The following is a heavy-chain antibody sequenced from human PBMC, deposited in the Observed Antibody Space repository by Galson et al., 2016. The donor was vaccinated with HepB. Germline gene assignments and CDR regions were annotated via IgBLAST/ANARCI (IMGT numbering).Heavy chain of an antibody. Sequence: SLRLSCAASGFTFSDYYMSWIRQPPGKGLEWLSYISSSSHHTDYADSAKGRFTISRDNAKNSLHLQMNNLRVEDTAVYYCARAVPDIYASGGSPDYWGQGTLVTVSS. V-gene: IGHV3-11*05. D-gene: IGHD3-10*01. CDR3: ARAVPDIYASGGSPDY. J-gene: IGHJ4*02. CDR1: GFTFSDYY. CDR2: ISSSSHHT.